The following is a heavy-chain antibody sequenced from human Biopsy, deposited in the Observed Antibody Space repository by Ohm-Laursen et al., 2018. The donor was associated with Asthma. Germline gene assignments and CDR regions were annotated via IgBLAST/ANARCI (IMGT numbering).Heavy chain of an antibody. CDR3: ARAQDYYDSRGYYRSFDY. V-gene: IGHV4-31*03. Sequence: TLSLTCTASYGSITSGGYYWTWIRQHPGKGLEWIGFIYYSGSTYYNPSLKSRVSISIDTSKNQFSQNLSSVTAADTAVYYCARAQDYYDSRGYYRSFDYWGQGTLVTVSS. D-gene: IGHD3-22*01. CDR1: YGSITSGGYY. J-gene: IGHJ4*02. CDR2: IYYSGST.